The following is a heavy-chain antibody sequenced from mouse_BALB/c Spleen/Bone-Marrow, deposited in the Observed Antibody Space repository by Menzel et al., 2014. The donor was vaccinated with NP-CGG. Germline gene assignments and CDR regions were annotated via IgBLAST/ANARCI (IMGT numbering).Heavy chain of an antibody. V-gene: IGHV1-9*01. Sequence: VQLQQSGGERMKPGASVRISCKVTGHTFSSYWIVWVKQRPRHVLEWIGEILPGSGSTNYNEKFKGKATFTAVTSSNTACMQLSNLTSKGSAVYYCASHLYDGYYPWGQCPTLTVPS. D-gene: IGHD2-3*01. CDR1: GHTFSSYW. CDR3: ASHLYDGYYP. J-gene: IGHJ2*01. CDR2: ILPGSGST.